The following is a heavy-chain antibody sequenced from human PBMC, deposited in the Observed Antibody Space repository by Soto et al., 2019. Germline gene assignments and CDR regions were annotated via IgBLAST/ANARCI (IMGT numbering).Heavy chain of an antibody. Sequence: EVQLLESGGGLVQPGGSLSLSCAASESTFSSYSMIWVRQAPGKGLEWVSGVNGGGAITYYAESVKGRFTIARDNSKNTLYLQMNSLRAEDTAVFYCARGHFGVTMDVWGQGTTVTVSS. J-gene: IGHJ6*02. CDR2: VNGGGAIT. CDR1: ESTFSSYS. CDR3: ARGHFGVTMDV. V-gene: IGHV3-23*01. D-gene: IGHD3-3*01.